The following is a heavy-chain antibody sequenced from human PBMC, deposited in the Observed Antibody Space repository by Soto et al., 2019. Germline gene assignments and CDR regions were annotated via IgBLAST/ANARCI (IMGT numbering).Heavy chain of an antibody. CDR2: ISSSSSYI. CDR3: ARADDYGDFYYYGMDV. Sequence: PGGSLRLSCAASGFTFRSYSMNWVRQAPGKGLEWVSSISSSSSYIYYADSVRGRFTISRDNAKNSLYLQMNSLRAEDTAVYYCARADDYGDFYYYGMDVWGQGTTVTVSS. CDR1: GFTFRSYS. V-gene: IGHV3-21*01. J-gene: IGHJ6*02. D-gene: IGHD4-17*01.